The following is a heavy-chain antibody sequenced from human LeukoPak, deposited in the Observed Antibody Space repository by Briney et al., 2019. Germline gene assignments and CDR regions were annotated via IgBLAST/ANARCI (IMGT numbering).Heavy chain of an antibody. CDR2: ISGSGSST. CDR1: GXTFSSYA. J-gene: IGHJ4*02. D-gene: IGHD2-8*01. CDR3: AKDATYCSNGVCYALDY. Sequence: GGSLRLSCAASGXTFSSYAMTWVRQAPGKGLEWVSAISGSGSSTYYADSVKGRFTISRDNSKNTLYLQMYSLRAEDTAIYYCAKDATYCSNGVCYALDYWGQGTLVTVSS. V-gene: IGHV3-23*01.